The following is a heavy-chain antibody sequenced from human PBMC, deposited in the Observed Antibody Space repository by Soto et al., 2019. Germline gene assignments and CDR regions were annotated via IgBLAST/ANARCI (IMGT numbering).Heavy chain of an antibody. CDR3: ARDNVVVVPAATHYYYMDV. D-gene: IGHD2-2*01. CDR1: GFTFSSYS. V-gene: IGHV3-21*01. Sequence: EVQLVESGGGLVQPGGSLRLSCAASGFTFSSYSMNWVRQAPGKGLEWVSSISSSSSYIYYADSVKGRFTISRDNAKNSLYLQMNSLRAEDTAVYYCARDNVVVVPAATHYYYMDVWGKGTTVTVSS. CDR2: ISSSSSYI. J-gene: IGHJ6*03.